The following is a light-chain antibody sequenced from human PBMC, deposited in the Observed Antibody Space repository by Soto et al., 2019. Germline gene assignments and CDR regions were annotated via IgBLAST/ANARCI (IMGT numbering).Light chain of an antibody. CDR3: LVSYSGAWV. CDR1: TGAVTSGHY. V-gene: IGLV7-46*01. Sequence: QAVVTQEPSLTVSPGGTVTLTCGSSTGAVTSGHYPYWFQQKPGQAPRTLIDDTSNKHSWTPARFSGSLLGGKAALTLSGAQPEDEAEYYCLVSYSGAWVFGGGTKLTVL. CDR2: DTS. J-gene: IGLJ3*02.